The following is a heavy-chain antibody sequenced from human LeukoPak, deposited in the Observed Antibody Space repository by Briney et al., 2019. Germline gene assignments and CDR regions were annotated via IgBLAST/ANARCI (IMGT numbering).Heavy chain of an antibody. V-gene: IGHV1-2*02. CDR2: IHPNSGGT. D-gene: IGHD6-6*01. CDR1: GYTFTDYF. J-gene: IGHJ4*02. CDR3: TRDLDSSSSLDY. Sequence: ASVKVSCKASGYTFTDYFVRWVRQAPGQGLEWMGWIHPNSGGTNYAQKLQGRITMTRDTSITTAYMELRRLTSDDTAVYYCTRDLDSSSSLDYWGQETLVTVSS.